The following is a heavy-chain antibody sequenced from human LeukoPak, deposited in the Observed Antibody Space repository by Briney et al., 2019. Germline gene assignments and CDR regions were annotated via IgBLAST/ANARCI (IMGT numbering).Heavy chain of an antibody. CDR2: LSTDGSSS. J-gene: IGHJ4*02. D-gene: IGHD3-3*01. CDR3: ARVSCDYTTCKYPFDY. CDR1: GFTFSSYW. V-gene: IGHV3-74*01. Sequence: GGSLRLSCAASGFTFSSYWMHWVRHAPGQGLVWLSRLSTDGSSSDYADSVKGRFTISRDNAKNTLYLQMNSLRAEDTAVYYCARVSCDYTTCKYPFDYWGQGTLVTVSS.